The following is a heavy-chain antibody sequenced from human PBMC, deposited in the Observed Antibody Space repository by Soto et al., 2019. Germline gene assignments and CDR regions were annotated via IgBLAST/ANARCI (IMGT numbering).Heavy chain of an antibody. J-gene: IGHJ4*02. CDR1: GGSISSGDYY. CDR2: IYYSGST. CDR3: ARRSLGYCSGGSCYRGVFDY. D-gene: IGHD2-15*01. V-gene: IGHV4-30-4*01. Sequence: SETLSLTCTVSGGSISSGDYYWSWIRQPPGKGLEWIGYIYYSGSTYYNPSLKSRVTISVDTSKNQFSLKLGSVTAADTAVYYCARRSLGYCSGGSCYRGVFDYWGQGTLVTVSS.